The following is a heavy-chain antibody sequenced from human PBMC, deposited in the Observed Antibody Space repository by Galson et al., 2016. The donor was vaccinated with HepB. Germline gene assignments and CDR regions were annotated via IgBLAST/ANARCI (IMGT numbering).Heavy chain of an antibody. J-gene: IGHJ4*02. V-gene: IGHV1-69*13. CDR1: GDTFSSSA. Sequence: SVKVSCKASGDTFSSSAISWVRQAPGQGPEWMGVFIPIFGTAKYAQKFQGRVTITADESTSTAYMELSSLRSEDTAVYYCATENYYDSSPLVYWGQGTLLTVSS. CDR2: FIPIFGTA. CDR3: ATENYYDSSPLVY. D-gene: IGHD3-22*01.